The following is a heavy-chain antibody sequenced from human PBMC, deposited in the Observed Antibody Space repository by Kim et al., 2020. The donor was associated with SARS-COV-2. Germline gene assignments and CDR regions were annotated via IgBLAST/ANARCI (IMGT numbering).Heavy chain of an antibody. Sequence: ASVKVSCKASGYTFTSYGISWVRQAPGQGLEWMGWISAYNGNTNYAQKLQGRVTMTTDTSTSTAYMELRSLRSDDTAVYYCAGWFGEPPDELEDYWGQGTLVTVSS. V-gene: IGHV1-18*04. CDR1: GYTFTSYG. D-gene: IGHD3-10*01. CDR2: ISAYNGNT. J-gene: IGHJ4*02. CDR3: AGWFGEPPDELEDY.